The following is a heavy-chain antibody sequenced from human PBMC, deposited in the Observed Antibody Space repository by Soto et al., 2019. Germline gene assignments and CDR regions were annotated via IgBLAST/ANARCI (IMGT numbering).Heavy chain of an antibody. Sequence: ASVKVSCKASGYTFTSYFISWVRQAPGQGLEWMGWISAYNGNTNYAQKLQGRVTMTTDTSTSTAYMELRSLRSDDTAVYYCARVVVPAAMTDSPYYYYMYVWGKGTTVTVSS. CDR1: GYTFTSYF. CDR2: ISAYNGNT. J-gene: IGHJ6*03. D-gene: IGHD2-2*01. V-gene: IGHV1-18*01. CDR3: ARVVVPAAMTDSPYYYYMYV.